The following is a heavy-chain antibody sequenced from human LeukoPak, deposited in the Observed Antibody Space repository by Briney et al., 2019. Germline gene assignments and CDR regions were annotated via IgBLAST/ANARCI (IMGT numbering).Heavy chain of an antibody. V-gene: IGHV1-69*13. CDR1: GGTFSSYA. Sequence: SVKVSCKASGGTFSSYAISWVRQAPGQGLEWMGGIIPIFGTANYAQKFQGRVTITADESTSTAYMELSSLRSEDTAVYYCARHRSYSWSNWAPYYFDYWGQGTLVTVSS. D-gene: IGHD1-26*01. J-gene: IGHJ4*02. CDR3: ARHRSYSWSNWAPYYFDY. CDR2: IIPIFGTA.